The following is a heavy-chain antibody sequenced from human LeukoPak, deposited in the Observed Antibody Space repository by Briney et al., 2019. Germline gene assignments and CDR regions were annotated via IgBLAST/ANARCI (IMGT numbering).Heavy chain of an antibody. V-gene: IGHV1-2*02. J-gene: IGHJ4*02. D-gene: IGHD6-19*01. CDR3: ARRVFSGWGYYFDY. CDR1: GYTFTSYG. CDR2: INPKSGGT. Sequence: ASVTVSCKASGYTFTSYGISWVRQAPGQGLEWVGWINPKSGGTNYAQKFQGRVTMTSDTSITTVYMELSRLRSGDTAVYYCARRVFSGWGYYFDYWGQGTLVTVSS.